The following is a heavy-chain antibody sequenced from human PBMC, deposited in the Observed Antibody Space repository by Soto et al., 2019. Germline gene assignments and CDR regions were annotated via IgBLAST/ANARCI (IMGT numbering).Heavy chain of an antibody. CDR2: ISGSGDGT. V-gene: IGHV3-23*01. D-gene: IGHD2-8*01. CDR1: VFTVGSQA. CDR3: TRSRRSILMVYGFGGMDV. J-gene: IGHJ6*02. Sequence: GGSLVVSSAASVFTVGSQAMTLVRQAPGKGLEWVSSISGSGDGTYYGDSVKGRFTISRDSSSSTLYLQMDNLRGEDTAVYFCTRSRRSILMVYGFGGMDVWGQGTTVTGSS.